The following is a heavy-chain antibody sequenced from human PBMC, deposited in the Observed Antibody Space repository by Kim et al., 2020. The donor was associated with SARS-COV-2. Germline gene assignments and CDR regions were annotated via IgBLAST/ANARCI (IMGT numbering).Heavy chain of an antibody. Sequence: GWSLRLSCAASGFTFSSYSMNWVRQAPGKGLEWVSSISSSSSYIYYADSVKGRFTISRDNAKNSLYLQMNSLRAEDTAVYYCARDYYDSSGYIPAAYWGQGTLVTVSS. CDR2: ISSSSSYI. J-gene: IGHJ4*02. CDR3: ARDYYDSSGYIPAAY. D-gene: IGHD3-22*01. CDR1: GFTFSSYS. V-gene: IGHV3-21*01.